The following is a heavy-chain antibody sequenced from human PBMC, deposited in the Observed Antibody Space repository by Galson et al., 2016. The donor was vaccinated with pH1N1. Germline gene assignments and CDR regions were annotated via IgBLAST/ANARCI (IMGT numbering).Heavy chain of an antibody. CDR3: ARDSHSGDDRASDY. D-gene: IGHD5-12*01. CDR1: GVTFSTYA. V-gene: IGHV1-69*04. Sequence: SVKVSCKASGVTFSTYAIAWVRQAPGQGLEWMGRIIPILGMTNYAQKFQGRVTITADTSTYTTYMELSSLRSEDTAMYYCARDSHSGDDRASDYWGRGTLVTVSS. CDR2: IIPILGMT. J-gene: IGHJ4*02.